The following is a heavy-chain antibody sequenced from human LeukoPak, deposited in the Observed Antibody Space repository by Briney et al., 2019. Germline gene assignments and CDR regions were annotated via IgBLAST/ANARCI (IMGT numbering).Heavy chain of an antibody. CDR1: GFTFSTYV. D-gene: IGHD6-19*01. CDR3: AMRAVAGSHFNYFDY. V-gene: IGHV3-30*04. J-gene: IGHJ4*02. Sequence: GGSLRLSCAASGFTFSTYVMHWVRQAPGKGLEWVALISYDGGNQYYADSVKGRFTISRDISKSTLYLQLNSLRPEDTAVYYCAMRAVAGSHFNYFDYWGQGTLVTVSS. CDR2: ISYDGGNQ.